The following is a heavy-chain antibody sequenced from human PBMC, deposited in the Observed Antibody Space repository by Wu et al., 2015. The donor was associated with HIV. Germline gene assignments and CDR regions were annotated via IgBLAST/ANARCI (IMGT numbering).Heavy chain of an antibody. CDR1: GGSFSRSG. J-gene: IGHJ4*02. D-gene: IGHD1-20*01. Sequence: QVQLVQSGAEVKKPGSSVKVSCKASGGSFSRSGISWVRQAPGQGLEWMGGIIPIFGTANYAQKFQGRVTITTDESTSTAYMELSSLRSEDTAVYYCARDGGGITGTTFDYWGQGTLVTVSS. V-gene: IGHV1-69*05. CDR3: ARDGGGITGTTFDY. CDR2: IIPIFGTA.